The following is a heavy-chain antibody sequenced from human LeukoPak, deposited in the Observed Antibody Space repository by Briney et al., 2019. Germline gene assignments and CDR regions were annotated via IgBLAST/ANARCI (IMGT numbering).Heavy chain of an antibody. CDR3: AKGGWELLENAFDI. CDR2: ISYDGSNK. D-gene: IGHD1-26*01. Sequence: PGRSLRLSCAASGFTFSSYGMLWVRQAPGKGLEWVAVISYDGSNKYYADSVKGRFTISRDNSKDTLYLQMNSLRAEDTAVYYCAKGGWELLENAFDIWGQGTMVTVSS. V-gene: IGHV3-30*18. J-gene: IGHJ3*02. CDR1: GFTFSSYG.